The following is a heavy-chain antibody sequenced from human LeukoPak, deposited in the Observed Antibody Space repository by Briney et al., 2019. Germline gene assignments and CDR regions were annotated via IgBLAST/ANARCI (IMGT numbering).Heavy chain of an antibody. D-gene: IGHD1-14*01. Sequence: GGSLRLSCAASGFTVITNDMSWVRLAPGKGHEWVSVLYSDGNTKYADSVQGRFTISRDNSKNTLYLEMNSLSPDDPAVSYCARGVEPLAANTLAYWGQGTLVTVSS. CDR1: GFTVITND. CDR3: ARGVEPLAANTLAY. V-gene: IGHV3-53*01. J-gene: IGHJ4*02. CDR2: LYSDGNT.